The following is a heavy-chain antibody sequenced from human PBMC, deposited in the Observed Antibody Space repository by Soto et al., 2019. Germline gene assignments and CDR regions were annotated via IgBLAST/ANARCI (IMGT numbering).Heavy chain of an antibody. CDR3: ARDPVVATHFDY. Sequence: SEILSLTCTVVSISTYYWNWIRQPPGKGLEWIGYIYYMGRTNYNSSLKSRVTMSIDTSKNQFSLKLSSVTAADTAIYYCARDPVVATHFDYWVQGTLVTVSS. CDR2: IYYMGRT. D-gene: IGHD1-26*01. V-gene: IGHV4-59*01. J-gene: IGHJ4*02. CDR1: VSISTYY.